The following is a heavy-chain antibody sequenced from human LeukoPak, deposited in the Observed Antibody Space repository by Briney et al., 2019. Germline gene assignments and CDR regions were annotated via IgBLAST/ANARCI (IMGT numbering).Heavy chain of an antibody. CDR2: IYYSGSN. CDR1: GGSTSSYY. V-gene: IGHV4-59*01. D-gene: IGHD6-19*01. J-gene: IGHJ4*02. Sequence: PSETLSLTCTVSGGSTSSYYWGWIRQPPGKGLEWIGYIYYSGSNNYNPSLKSRVTISVDTSKNQFSLKLSSVTAADTAVYYCARGAGWYDYWGQGTLVTVSS. CDR3: ARGAGWYDY.